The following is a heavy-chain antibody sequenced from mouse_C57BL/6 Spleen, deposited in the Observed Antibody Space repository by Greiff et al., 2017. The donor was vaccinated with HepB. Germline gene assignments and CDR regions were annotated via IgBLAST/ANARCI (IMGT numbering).Heavy chain of an antibody. CDR2: IRSKSNNYAT. V-gene: IGHV10-1*01. Sequence: EVQRVESGGGLVQPKGSLKLSCAASGFSFNTYAMNWVRQAPGKGLEWVARIRSKSNNYATYYADSVKDRFTISRDDSENMLCLQMDNLETEDTAMYYCVRRLYAMDYWGQGTSVTVSS. CDR1: GFSFNTYA. CDR3: VRRLYAMDY. J-gene: IGHJ4*01.